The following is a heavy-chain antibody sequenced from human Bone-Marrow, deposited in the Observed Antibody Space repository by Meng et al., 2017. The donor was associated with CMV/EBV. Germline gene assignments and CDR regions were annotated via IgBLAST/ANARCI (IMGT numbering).Heavy chain of an antibody. V-gene: IGHV3-21*01. CDR3: ARDRDGIGSVVVPAAIGY. D-gene: IGHD2-2*01. Sequence: GESLKISCAASGFTFSSYEMNWVRQAPGKGLEWVSSISSSSSYIYYADSVKGRFTISRDNAKNSLYLQMNSLRAEDTAVYYCARDRDGIGSVVVPAAIGYWGQGTLVTVSS. CDR2: ISSSSSYI. J-gene: IGHJ4*02. CDR1: GFTFSSYE.